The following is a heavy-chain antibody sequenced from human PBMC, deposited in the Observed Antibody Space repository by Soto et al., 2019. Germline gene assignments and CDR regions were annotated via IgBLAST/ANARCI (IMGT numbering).Heavy chain of an antibody. D-gene: IGHD6-19*01. CDR1: GGTFSSYA. Sequence: ASVKVSCKASGGTFSSYAISWVRQAPGQGLEWMGGIIPIFGTANYAQKFQGRVTITADESTSTAYMELSSLRSEDTAVYYCAREWGMRGYSSGWYRGDAFDIWG. V-gene: IGHV1-69*13. J-gene: IGHJ3*02. CDR2: IIPIFGTA. CDR3: AREWGMRGYSSGWYRGDAFDI.